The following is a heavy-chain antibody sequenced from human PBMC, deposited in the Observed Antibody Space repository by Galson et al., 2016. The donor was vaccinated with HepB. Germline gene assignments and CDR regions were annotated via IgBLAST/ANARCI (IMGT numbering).Heavy chain of an antibody. D-gene: IGHD5-12*01. Sequence: SLRLSCAASRFSFSSSWMAWVRQAPGKGLEWVANVNPDGSQTNYIDSVKGRFTISRDNARNSLYLQMKSLRAEDTAVYFCTRDRAYSCFDYWGQGTLVSVSS. V-gene: IGHV3-7*01. CDR1: RFSFSSSW. CDR2: VNPDGSQT. CDR3: TRDRAYSCFDY. J-gene: IGHJ4*02.